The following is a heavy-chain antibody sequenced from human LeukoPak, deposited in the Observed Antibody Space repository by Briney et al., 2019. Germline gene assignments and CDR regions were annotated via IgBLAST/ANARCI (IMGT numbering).Heavy chain of an antibody. CDR1: GFTFSNYG. V-gene: IGHV3-30*18. D-gene: IGHD6-13*01. Sequence: GGSLRLSCAASGFTFSNYGMHWVRQAPGKGLEWVVVMSYDGSNIYYEDSVKGRFTMSRDNSRNTLYLEMNSLRAEDTAVYYCAEGGIYYYNGMDVWGQGTTVTVSS. CDR3: AEGGIYYYNGMDV. J-gene: IGHJ6*02. CDR2: MSYDGSNI.